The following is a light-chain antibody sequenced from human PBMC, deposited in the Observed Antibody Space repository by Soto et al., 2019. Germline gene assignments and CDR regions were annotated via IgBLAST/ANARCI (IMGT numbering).Light chain of an antibody. Sequence: PVERATLSCRASPSVTNYLAWYQQKPGQPPRLLIYGAFNRAAGIPARFSGSGSGTDFTLTIGSLEPEDSAVYYCQQRNIWPPVTFGQGTRLEIK. V-gene: IGKV3-11*01. J-gene: IGKJ5*01. CDR2: GAF. CDR3: QQRNIWPPVT. CDR1: PSVTNY.